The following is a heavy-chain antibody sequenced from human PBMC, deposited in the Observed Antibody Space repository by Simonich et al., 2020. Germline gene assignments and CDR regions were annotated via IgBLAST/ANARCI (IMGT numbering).Heavy chain of an antibody. J-gene: IGHJ4*02. CDR2: MSWSSGSI. D-gene: IGHD2-15*01. CDR1: GFTFVDFA. Sequence: DVQLVESGGGLVQPGRSLRLSCSASGFTFVDFAIHWVRQAQGKVREGVSRMSWSSGSIGYADSVKCRFTNSRDNAKNSLYLQMNSRRAEDTALYYCAKDMGYCSGGSCYYFNYWGQGTLVTVSS. V-gene: IGHV3-9*01. CDR3: AKDMGYCSGGSCYYFNY.